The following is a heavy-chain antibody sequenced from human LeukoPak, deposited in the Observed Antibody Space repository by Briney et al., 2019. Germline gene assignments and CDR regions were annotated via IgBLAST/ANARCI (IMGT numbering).Heavy chain of an antibody. CDR1: GFTFSSYA. V-gene: IGHV3-23*01. J-gene: IGHJ4*02. CDR3: ARDDPSSGSFDFDY. Sequence: PGGSLRLSCAASGFTFSSYAMSWVRQAPGKGLEWVSAISGSGGSTYYADSVKGRLTISRDNSKNTLYLQMNSLRAEDTAVYYCARDDPSSGSFDFDYWGQGTLVTVSS. D-gene: IGHD1-26*01. CDR2: ISGSGGST.